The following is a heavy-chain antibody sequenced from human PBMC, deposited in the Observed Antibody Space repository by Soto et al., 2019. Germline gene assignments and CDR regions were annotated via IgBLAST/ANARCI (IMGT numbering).Heavy chain of an antibody. D-gene: IGHD3-22*01. CDR3: ARHFYDEGGYAFDI. Sequence: GESLKISCKGSGYSFTSYWIGWVRQMPGKGLEWMGIIYPGDSDTRYSPPFQGQVTISADKSISTAYLQWSSLKASDPPMYYCARHFYDEGGYAFDIWGQGTMATVSS. CDR1: GYSFTSYW. CDR2: IYPGDSDT. J-gene: IGHJ3*02. V-gene: IGHV5-51*01.